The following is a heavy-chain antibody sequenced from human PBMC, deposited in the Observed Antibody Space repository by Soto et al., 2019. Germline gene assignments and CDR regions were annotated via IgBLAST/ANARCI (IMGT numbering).Heavy chain of an antibody. CDR1: GFSFSSYA. D-gene: IGHD2-15*01. CDR2: ISGNAGRT. CDR3: AKTKGNYCSGGSCYYFDK. J-gene: IGHJ4*02. V-gene: IGHV3-23*01. Sequence: VQLFQSGEGQVQPGGSLRLSCAASGFSFSSYAVGWVRQTPGKGLEWVSVISGNAGRTYYADSVKGRFIISRDNSRDTLSLQMDSLRGEDTAIYYCAKTKGNYCSGGSCYYFDKWGQGVLVTVSS.